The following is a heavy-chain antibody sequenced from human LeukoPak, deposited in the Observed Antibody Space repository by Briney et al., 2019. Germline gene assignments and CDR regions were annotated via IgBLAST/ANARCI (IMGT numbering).Heavy chain of an antibody. Sequence: PSETLSLTCTVSGGSISSYYWSWVRQPAGKGLEWIGHIYISGSTNYNPSLKSRVTMSVDTSKNQFSLKLSSVTAADTAVYYCARELRYFDYLSDYWGQGTLVTVSS. CDR1: GGSISSYY. J-gene: IGHJ4*02. D-gene: IGHD3-9*01. CDR3: ARELRYFDYLSDY. V-gene: IGHV4-4*07. CDR2: IYISGST.